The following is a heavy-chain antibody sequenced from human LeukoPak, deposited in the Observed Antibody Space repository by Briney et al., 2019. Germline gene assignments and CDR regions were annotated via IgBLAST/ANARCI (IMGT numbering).Heavy chain of an antibody. Sequence: GGSLRLSCAASGFTFSNYGMHWVRQAPGKGLEWVAVISYDESDKYYADSVKGRFTISRDNSKNTLYLQMNSLRAEDTAVYYCAKDGKIVYWGQGTLVTVSS. J-gene: IGHJ4*02. D-gene: IGHD4-23*01. CDR1: GFTFSNYG. CDR3: AKDGKIVY. V-gene: IGHV3-30*18. CDR2: ISYDESDK.